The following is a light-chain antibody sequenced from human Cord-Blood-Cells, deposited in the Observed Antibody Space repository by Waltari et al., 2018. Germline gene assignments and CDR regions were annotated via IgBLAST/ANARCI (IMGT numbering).Light chain of an antibody. CDR1: SSTIGNNY. CDR3: GTWDSSLSAGV. V-gene: IGLV1-51*02. CDR2: ENN. Sequence: QSVLPQPPSVSAAPGQKVTIPCSGRSSTIGNNYVSWYQQLPGTAPKLLIYENNKRPSGIPDRFSGSKSCTSATLGITGLQTGDEADYYCGTWDSSLSAGVFGGGTKLTVL. J-gene: IGLJ3*02.